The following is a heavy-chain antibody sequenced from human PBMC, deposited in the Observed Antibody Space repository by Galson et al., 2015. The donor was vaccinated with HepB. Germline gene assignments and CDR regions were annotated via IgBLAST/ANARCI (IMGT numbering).Heavy chain of an antibody. J-gene: IGHJ6*02. Sequence: SLRLSCAASGFTFSSYAMSWVRQAPGKGLEWVSTVSGSGGSRYYADSVKGRFTISRDNSKNTLYLQMNSLRAEDTAVYYCAKDYSDSSGYEDDYYYGMDVWGQGTTVTVSS. CDR3: AKDYSDSSGYEDDYYYGMDV. CDR2: VSGSGGSR. CDR1: GFTFSSYA. V-gene: IGHV3-23*01. D-gene: IGHD3-22*01.